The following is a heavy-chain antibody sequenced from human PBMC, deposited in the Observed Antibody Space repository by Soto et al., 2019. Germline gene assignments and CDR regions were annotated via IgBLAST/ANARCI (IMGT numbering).Heavy chain of an antibody. CDR3: AKDSVPDINSPRVPQTPNIDY. Sequence: GGSLRLSCAASGFTFSSYAMSWVRQAPGKGLEWVSAISGSGGSTYYADSVKGRFTISRDNSKNTLYLQMNSLRAEDTAVYYCAKDSVPDINSPRVPQTPNIDYWGQGTLVTVSS. J-gene: IGHJ4*02. CDR1: GFTFSSYA. CDR2: ISGSGGST. D-gene: IGHD2-15*01. V-gene: IGHV3-23*01.